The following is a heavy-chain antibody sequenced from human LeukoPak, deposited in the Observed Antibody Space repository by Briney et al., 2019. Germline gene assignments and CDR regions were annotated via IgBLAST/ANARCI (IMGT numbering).Heavy chain of an antibody. V-gene: IGHV3-33*01. D-gene: IGHD2-15*01. CDR1: GFTFSSYG. CDR3: ARDPPPKYCSGGSCYSYYFDY. J-gene: IGHJ4*02. Sequence: GRSLRLSCAASGFTFSSYGMHWVRQAPGKGLEWVAVIWYDGSNKYYADSVKGRFTISRDNSKNTLYLQMNSLRAEDTAVYYCARDPPPKYCSGGSCYSYYFDYWGQGTLVTVSS. CDR2: IWYDGSNK.